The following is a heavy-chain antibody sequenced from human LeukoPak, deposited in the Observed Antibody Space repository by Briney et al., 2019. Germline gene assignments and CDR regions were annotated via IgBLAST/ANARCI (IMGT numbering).Heavy chain of an antibody. V-gene: IGHV4-4*08. J-gene: IGHJ4*02. Sequence: SETLSLTCTVSGGSISNDYWSWIRQPPGKRLECIGYIHNSGSANYNPSLESRVTFSVDTSKNQFSLKLSSVTAADPAVYYCARISRSGDYVFNSWGQGTLVTVSS. D-gene: IGHD4-17*01. CDR1: GGSISNDY. CDR3: ARISRSGDYVFNS. CDR2: IHNSGSA.